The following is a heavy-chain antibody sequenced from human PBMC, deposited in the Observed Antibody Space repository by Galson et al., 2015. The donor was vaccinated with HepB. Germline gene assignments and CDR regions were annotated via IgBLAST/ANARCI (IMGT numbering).Heavy chain of an antibody. CDR2: ISRSSSNR. CDR1: GFTFSTYS. J-gene: IGHJ6*02. V-gene: IGHV3-48*02. CDR3: TRDRYCTSTTCSGYYYGMDV. Sequence: LRLSCAASGFTFSTYSMNWVRQAPGKGLEWISYISRSSSNRYYADSVNGRFTISRDDAKNSLYLQMNSLRDGDTAVYYCTRDRYCTSTTCSGYYYGMDVWGQGTTVTVSS. D-gene: IGHD2-2*01.